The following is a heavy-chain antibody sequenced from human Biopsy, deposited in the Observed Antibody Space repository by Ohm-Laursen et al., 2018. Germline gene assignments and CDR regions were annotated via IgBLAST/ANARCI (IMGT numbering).Heavy chain of an antibody. J-gene: IGHJ4*02. CDR3: AKCMTGGSNYYFHH. CDR1: GFTFSSYG. V-gene: IGHV3-33*06. D-gene: IGHD2-8*01. CDR2: IWYDGSNK. Sequence: SLRLSCSASGFTFSSYGMHWVRQAPGKGLEWVAAIWYDGSNKNYADSVKGRFTISRDNSKNTLYLQMNSLRGEDTAVYYCAKCMTGGSNYYFHHCGQGTWSPSPQ.